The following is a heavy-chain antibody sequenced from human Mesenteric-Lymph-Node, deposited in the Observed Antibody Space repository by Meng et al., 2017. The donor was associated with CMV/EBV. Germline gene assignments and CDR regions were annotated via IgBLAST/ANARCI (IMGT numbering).Heavy chain of an antibody. CDR2: IKQDGSEK. J-gene: IGHJ6*02. Sequence: GGSLRLSCAASGFTFSSYWMSWVRQAPGKGLEWVANIKQDGSEKYYVDSVKGRFTISRDNAKNSLYLQMNSLRAEDTAVYYCARGPLYCSSTSCPPGVYYGMDVWGQGTTVTSP. CDR3: ARGPLYCSSTSCPPGVYYGMDV. CDR1: GFTFSSYW. V-gene: IGHV3-7*01. D-gene: IGHD2-2*01.